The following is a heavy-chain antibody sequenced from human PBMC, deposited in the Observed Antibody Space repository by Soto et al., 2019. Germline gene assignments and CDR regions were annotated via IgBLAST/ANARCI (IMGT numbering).Heavy chain of an antibody. D-gene: IGHD3-10*01. CDR3: AGTFWFGVLLLDY. CDR2: IQYRGST. V-gene: IGHV4-39*01. CDR1: DDSITSGAYY. J-gene: IGHJ4*02. Sequence: HLQLQESGPRLIKPSETLSLTCTVSDDSITSGAYYWGLIRQPPAKRLEWIGTIQYRGSTYYNPSLNRRVTSSLSTPKNQYSLRLSSVAAADTAFYFSAGTFWFGVLLLDYWRQRTLVTVSS.